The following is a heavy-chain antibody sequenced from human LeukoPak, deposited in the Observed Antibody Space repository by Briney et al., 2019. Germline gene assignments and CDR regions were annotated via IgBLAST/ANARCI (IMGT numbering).Heavy chain of an antibody. Sequence: PGGSLRLSCAASGFTFSSYWMSWVRQAPGQGLACVANIKQDGSEKYYVDSVKGRFTISRDNAKNSLYLQMNSLRAEDTAVYYCAREEGIAAAAYFDYWGQGTLVTVSS. CDR1: GFTFSSYW. D-gene: IGHD6-13*01. V-gene: IGHV3-7*01. J-gene: IGHJ4*02. CDR3: AREEGIAAAAYFDY. CDR2: IKQDGSEK.